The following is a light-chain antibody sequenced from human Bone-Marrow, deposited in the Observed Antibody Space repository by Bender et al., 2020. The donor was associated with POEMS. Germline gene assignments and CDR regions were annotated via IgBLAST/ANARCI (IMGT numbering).Light chain of an antibody. J-gene: IGLJ3*02. CDR2: EVN. V-gene: IGLV2-14*02. CDR1: SSDVGAYNL. CDR3: CSYTSSSTSV. Sequence: QSALTQPASVSGSPGQSITISCTGASSDVGAYNLVSWFQQHPGKAPELMIYEVNKRPSWVSNRFSGSKSGNTASLTISGLQAEDEADFYCCSYTSSSTSVFGGGTKVTVL.